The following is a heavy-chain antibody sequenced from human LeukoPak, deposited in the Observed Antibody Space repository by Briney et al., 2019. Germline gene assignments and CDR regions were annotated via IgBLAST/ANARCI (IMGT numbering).Heavy chain of an antibody. J-gene: IGHJ4*02. CDR2: IKEDGSEK. V-gene: IGHV3-7*01. CDR1: GFTFSSYS. Sequence: GGSLRLSCAASGFTFSSYSMSWVRQAPGKGLEWVASIKEDGSEKYYVDFVKGRFTISRDNAKNSLYLQMNSLRAEDTAVYYCARGGLGYNWNDVGDYWGQGTLVTVSS. D-gene: IGHD1-20*01. CDR3: ARGGLGYNWNDVGDY.